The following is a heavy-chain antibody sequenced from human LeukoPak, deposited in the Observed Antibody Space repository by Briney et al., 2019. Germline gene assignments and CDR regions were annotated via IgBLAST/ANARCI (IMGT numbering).Heavy chain of an antibody. V-gene: IGHV5-51*01. D-gene: IGHD3/OR15-3a*01. J-gene: IGHJ6*02. Sequence: GESLKISCKGSGYSFTSYWIGWVRQMPEKGLEWMGIIYPGDSDTRYSPFFQGQVTISADKSISTAYLQWSSLKASDTAMFYCATPYGTGSYYYGMDVWGQGTTVTVSS. CDR2: IYPGDSDT. CDR1: GYSFTSYW. CDR3: ATPYGTGSYYYGMDV.